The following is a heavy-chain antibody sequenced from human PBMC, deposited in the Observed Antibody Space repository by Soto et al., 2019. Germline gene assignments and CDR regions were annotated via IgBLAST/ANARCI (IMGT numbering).Heavy chain of an antibody. Sequence: ASVKVSCKASGGTFSSYAISWVRQAPGQGLEWMGWMNPNSGNTGYAQKFQGRVTMTRNTSISTAYMELSSLRSEDTAVYYCASLYDFWGGYPEHYGMDVWGQGTTVTVSS. D-gene: IGHD3-3*01. CDR1: GGTFSSYA. J-gene: IGHJ6*02. CDR3: ASLYDFWGGYPEHYGMDV. V-gene: IGHV1-8*02. CDR2: MNPNSGNT.